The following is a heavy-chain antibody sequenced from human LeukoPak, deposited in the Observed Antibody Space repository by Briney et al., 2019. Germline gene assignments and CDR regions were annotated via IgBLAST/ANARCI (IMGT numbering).Heavy chain of an antibody. V-gene: IGHV3-33*01. CDR3: ARVFYGDLRRSFDS. CDR2: IRYDGSNK. Sequence: GGSLRLSCAASGFTFSNYGIHWVRQAPGKGLEWVAVIRYDGSNKYYADSVKGRFTISRDNSKNTVYLQMNSLRDGDTAVYYCARVFYGDLRRSFDSWGQGVLVTVSS. J-gene: IGHJ4*02. D-gene: IGHD4-17*01. CDR1: GFTFSNYG.